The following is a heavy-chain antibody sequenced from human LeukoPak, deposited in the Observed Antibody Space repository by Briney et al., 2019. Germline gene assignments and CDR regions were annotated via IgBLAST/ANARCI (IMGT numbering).Heavy chain of an antibody. CDR1: GYSFTSYW. J-gene: IGHJ4*02. Sequence: GESLKIPCKGSGYSFTSYWIGWVRPMPGKGLEWMGIIYPGDSDTRYSPSFQGQVTISADKSISTAYLQWSSLKASDTAMYYCARHSVTTCFDYWGQGTLVTVSS. CDR2: IYPGDSDT. D-gene: IGHD4-11*01. V-gene: IGHV5-51*01. CDR3: ARHSVTTCFDY.